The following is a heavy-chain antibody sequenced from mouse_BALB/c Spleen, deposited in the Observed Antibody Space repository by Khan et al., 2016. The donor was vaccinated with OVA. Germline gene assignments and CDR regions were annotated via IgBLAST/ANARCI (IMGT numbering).Heavy chain of an antibody. D-gene: IGHD1-1*01. CDR2: ISYSGST. CDR3: ASGRLLLRYPDYLDY. V-gene: IGHV3-2*02. Sequence: EVQLVESGPGLLQPSQSLSLTCAVTGFSITSDSASNWLRQFPGNKLECMAYISYSGSTTYTPSLRSRISISRDTSKNQLFLQLTSVTTEDTATYYCASGRLLLRYPDYLDYWGQGTTLTVSS. CDR1: GFSITSDSA. J-gene: IGHJ2*01.